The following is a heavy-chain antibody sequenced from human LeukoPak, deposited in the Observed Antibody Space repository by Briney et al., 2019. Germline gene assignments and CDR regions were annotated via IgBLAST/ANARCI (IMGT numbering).Heavy chain of an antibody. CDR1: GYTLTELS. J-gene: IGHJ3*02. CDR3: AKEARIELNAFDI. V-gene: IGHV1-24*01. CDR2: FDPEDGET. D-gene: IGHD2/OR15-2a*01. Sequence: ASVKVSCKVSGYTLTELSMHWVRQAPGKGLEWMGGFDPEDGETIYAQKFQGRVTITRNTSISTAYMELSSLRSEDTAVYYCAKEARIELNAFDIWGQGTMLTVSS.